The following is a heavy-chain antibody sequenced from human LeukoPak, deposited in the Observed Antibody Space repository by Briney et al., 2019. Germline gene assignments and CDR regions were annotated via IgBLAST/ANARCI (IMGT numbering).Heavy chain of an antibody. D-gene: IGHD3-10*01. CDR3: AKDPMVRVRPPSDY. CDR1: GFTFSSYA. Sequence: GGSLRLSCAASGFTFSSYAMSWVRQAPGKGLEWVSAISGSGGSTYYADSVKGRFTISRDNSKNTLYLQMNSLRAEDTAVYYCAKDPMVRVRPPSDYWGQGILVTVSS. J-gene: IGHJ4*02. CDR2: ISGSGGST. V-gene: IGHV3-23*01.